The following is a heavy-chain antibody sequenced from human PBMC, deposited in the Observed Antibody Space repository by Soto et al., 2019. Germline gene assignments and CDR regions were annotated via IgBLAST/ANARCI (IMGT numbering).Heavy chain of an antibody. CDR1: GDTFTSYG. CDR3: AREDDIVVVPAAVTTVSDY. D-gene: IGHD2-2*01. V-gene: IGHV1-18*04. CDR2: ISAYNGNT. Sequence: GASVKVSCKASGDTFTSYGSSWLRQGPGQGREWMGWISAYNGNTNYAQKLQGRVTMTTDTSTSKAYMDLRRLRSDDTAVYYCAREDDIVVVPAAVTTVSDYWGQGTLVTVSS. J-gene: IGHJ4*02.